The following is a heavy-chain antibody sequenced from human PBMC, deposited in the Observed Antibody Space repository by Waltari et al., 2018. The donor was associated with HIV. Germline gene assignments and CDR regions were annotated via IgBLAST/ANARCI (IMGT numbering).Heavy chain of an antibody. CDR2: TMYSGST. J-gene: IGHJ5*01. Sequence: QLLLQESGPGLVRPSETLSLTCPVTGPSLCSRRYYWGWVRQPPGKGLEWIVSTMYSGSTYNNPSLKSRVAISVDTSRNQFSLNLTSVTAADTALYYCARHDGTSYYFGSDMNPRPFSFWFASWGQGILVTVSS. V-gene: IGHV4-39*01. CDR1: GPSLCSRRYY. CDR3: ARHDGTSYYFGSDMNPRPFSFWFAS. D-gene: IGHD3-10*01.